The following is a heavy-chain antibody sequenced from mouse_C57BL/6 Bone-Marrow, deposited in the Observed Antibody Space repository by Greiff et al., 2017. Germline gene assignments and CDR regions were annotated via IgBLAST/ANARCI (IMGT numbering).Heavy chain of an antibody. Sequence: VQRVESGAELVRPGASVTLSCKASGYTFTDYEMHWVKQTPVHGLEWIGAIDPETGGTAYNQKFKGKAILTADKSSSTAYMELRSLTSEDSAVYYCTREGYGNFAWFAYWGQGTLVTVSA. V-gene: IGHV1-15*01. CDR2: IDPETGGT. CDR1: GYTFTDYE. CDR3: TREGYGNFAWFAY. J-gene: IGHJ3*01. D-gene: IGHD2-10*02.